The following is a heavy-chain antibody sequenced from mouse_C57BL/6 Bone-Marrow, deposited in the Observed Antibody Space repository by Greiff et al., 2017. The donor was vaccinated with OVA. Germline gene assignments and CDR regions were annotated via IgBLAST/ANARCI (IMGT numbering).Heavy chain of an antibody. Sequence: EVQLQQSGTVLARPGASVKMSCKTSGYTFTSYWMHWVKQRPGQGLEWIGAIYPGNSDTSYNQKFKGKAKLTAVTSASTAYMELRSLTNEDCAVYCCTWGWLPHFAYWGQGTTLTVSS. CDR2: IYPGNSDT. CDR3: TWGWLPHFAY. J-gene: IGHJ2*01. D-gene: IGHD2-2*01. CDR1: GYTFTSYW. V-gene: IGHV1-5*01.